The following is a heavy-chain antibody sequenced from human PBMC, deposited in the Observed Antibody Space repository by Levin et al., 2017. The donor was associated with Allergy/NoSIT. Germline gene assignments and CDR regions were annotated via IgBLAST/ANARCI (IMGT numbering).Heavy chain of an antibody. Sequence: PSETLSLTCTVSGASITSGGFSWSWIRHFPGKGLEWIGYIYPSGSTYYNPSLKTRVIISADTSNNQFSLKLSSVTAADTAVYYCVREQYNFENSGSTRPLIDSWGQGTLVTVSS. CDR1: GASITSGGFS. CDR3: VREQYNFENSGSTRPLIDS. J-gene: IGHJ4*02. CDR2: IYPSGST. D-gene: IGHD3-22*01. V-gene: IGHV4-31*03.